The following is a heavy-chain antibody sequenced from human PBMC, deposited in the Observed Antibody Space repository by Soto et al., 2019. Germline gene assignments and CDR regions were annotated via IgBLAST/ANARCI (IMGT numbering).Heavy chain of an antibody. CDR3: ASHIVVVPPFDH. V-gene: IGHV4-39*01. CDR2: IYYSGST. CDR1: GGSISSSSYS. J-gene: IGHJ4*02. Sequence: PSETLSLTCTVSGGSISSSSYSWGWIRQPPGKGLEWIGSIYYSGSTYYNPSLKSRVTISVDTSKNQFSLKLSSVTAADTAVYYCASHIVVVPPFDHWGQGTLVTVSS. D-gene: IGHD2-2*01.